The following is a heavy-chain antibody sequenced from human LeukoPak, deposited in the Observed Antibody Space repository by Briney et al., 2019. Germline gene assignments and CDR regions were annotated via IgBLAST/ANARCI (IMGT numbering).Heavy chain of an antibody. V-gene: IGHV1-24*01. J-gene: IGHJ4*02. D-gene: IGHD1-26*01. CDR2: FDPEDGEA. CDR3: ATAPYGGSFFSLDY. CDR1: GHTLTELS. Sequence: ASVKVSCKVSGHTLTELSMHWVRQAPGKGLEWMGGFDPEDGEARYAQKFQGRVTMTEDTTTDTAYMDLSSLRSEDTAVYYCATAPYGGSFFSLDYWGQGILVTISS.